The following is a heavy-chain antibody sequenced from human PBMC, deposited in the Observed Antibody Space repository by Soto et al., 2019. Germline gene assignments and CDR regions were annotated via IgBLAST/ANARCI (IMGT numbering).Heavy chain of an antibody. Sequence: PGGSLRLSCAASGFTFSSYGMHWVRQAPGKGLEWVAVISYDGSNKYYADSVKGRFTISRDNSKNTLYVQMNSLRAEDTAVYYCARSSITIIGVGDKDAFDIWGQRTMVTDSS. J-gene: IGHJ3*02. CDR1: GFTFSSYG. V-gene: IGHV3-30*03. D-gene: IGHD3-3*01. CDR3: ARSSITIIGVGDKDAFDI. CDR2: ISYDGSNK.